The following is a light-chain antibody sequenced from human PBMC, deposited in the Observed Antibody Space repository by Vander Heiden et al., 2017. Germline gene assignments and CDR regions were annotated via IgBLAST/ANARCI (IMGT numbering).Light chain of an antibody. CDR2: SNN. V-gene: IGLV1-44*01. Sequence: PGQRVTISCSGSSPNIGSNTVNWYQQLPGTAPKLLIYSNNPRPSGVPDRFSGSKSGTSASLAISGLQAEDEADYYCAAWDDSRNGVVFGGGTKLTVL. CDR1: SPNIGSNT. CDR3: AAWDDSRNGVV. J-gene: IGLJ2*01.